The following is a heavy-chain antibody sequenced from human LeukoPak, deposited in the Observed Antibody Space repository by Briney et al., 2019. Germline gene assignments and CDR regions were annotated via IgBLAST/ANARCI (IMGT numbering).Heavy chain of an antibody. V-gene: IGHV1-69*13. CDR1: GYTFTSYG. D-gene: IGHD6-19*01. CDR3: ARVGIAVAGTHLNYYYYGMDV. CDR2: IIPIFGTA. J-gene: IGHJ6*02. Sequence: ASVKVSCTASGYTFTSYGISWVRQAPGQGLEWMGGIIPIFGTANYAQKFQGRVTITADESTSTAYMELSSLRSEDTAVYYCARVGIAVAGTHLNYYYYGMDVWGQGTTVTVSS.